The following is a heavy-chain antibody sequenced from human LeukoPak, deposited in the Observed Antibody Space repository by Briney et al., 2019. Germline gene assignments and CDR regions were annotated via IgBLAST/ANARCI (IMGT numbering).Heavy chain of an antibody. CDR3: ARLKNY. Sequence: GGSLRLSCAASGFTFSNFALHWVRRAPGKGLEWVANIKQDGSEKYYVDSVKGRFTISRDNAKNSLYLQMNSLRAEDTAVYYCARLKNYWGQGTLVTVSS. CDR1: GFTFSNFA. V-gene: IGHV3-7*01. CDR2: IKQDGSEK. J-gene: IGHJ4*02.